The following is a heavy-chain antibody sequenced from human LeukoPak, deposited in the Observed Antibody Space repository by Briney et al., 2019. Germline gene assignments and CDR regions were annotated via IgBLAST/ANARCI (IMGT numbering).Heavy chain of an antibody. CDR2: IRYDGSNK. D-gene: IGHD3-10*01. Sequence: GGSLRLSCAASGFTFSSYGMHWVRQAPGKGLEWVAFIRYDGSNKYYADSVKGRFTISRDNSKNTLYLQMNSLRAEDTAVYYCAKDPRGSGHLRYYYMDVWGKGTTVTVSS. CDR3: AKDPRGSGHLRYYYMDV. CDR1: GFTFSSYG. J-gene: IGHJ6*03. V-gene: IGHV3-30*02.